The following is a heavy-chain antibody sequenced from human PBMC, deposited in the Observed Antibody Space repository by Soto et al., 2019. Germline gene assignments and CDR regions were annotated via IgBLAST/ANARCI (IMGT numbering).Heavy chain of an antibody. CDR2: ISYDGSNK. D-gene: IGHD3-9*01. J-gene: IGHJ6*02. Sequence: GGSLRLSCAASGFTFSSYGMHWVRQAPGKGLELVAVISYDGSNKYYADSGKGRFTISRDNSKNTLYLQMNSLRAEDTAVYYCAKDSEYYDIWTGYSSYYYYVMDVWGQRTTVTVAS. V-gene: IGHV3-30*18. CDR3: AKDSEYYDIWTGYSSYYYYVMDV. CDR1: GFTFSSYG.